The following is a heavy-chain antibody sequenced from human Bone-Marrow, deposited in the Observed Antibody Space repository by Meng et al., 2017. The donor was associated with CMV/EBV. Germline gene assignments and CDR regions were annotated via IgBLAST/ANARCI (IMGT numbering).Heavy chain of an antibody. J-gene: IGHJ4*02. CDR3: SRDQKWELLRGTYFDH. D-gene: IGHD1-26*01. V-gene: IGHV3-30*04. CDR1: GFTFSSYP. CDR2: ISYDASKK. Sequence: GGSLRLSCAASGFTFSSYPMHWVRQAPGKGPEWVAVISYDASKKYYADFVKGRFTISRDNSKNTLFLQMNSLRPEDTAVYYCSRDQKWELLRGTYFDHWGQGTLVPSPQ.